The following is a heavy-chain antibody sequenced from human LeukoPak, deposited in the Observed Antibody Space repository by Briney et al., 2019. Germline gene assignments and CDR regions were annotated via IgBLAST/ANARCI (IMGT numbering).Heavy chain of an antibody. J-gene: IGHJ4*02. CDR3: ATGDRAWDF. Sequence: GGSLRLSCAASGFTLIPKYINWVGQAPGKGLEWVSVIYSDGSTHSADSVKGRFTISSDNSRNTVFLQMNSLRAEDTAVYYCATGDRAWDFWGQGTVVTVSS. CDR1: GFTLIPKY. V-gene: IGHV3-66*01. CDR2: IYSDGST. D-gene: IGHD4-17*01.